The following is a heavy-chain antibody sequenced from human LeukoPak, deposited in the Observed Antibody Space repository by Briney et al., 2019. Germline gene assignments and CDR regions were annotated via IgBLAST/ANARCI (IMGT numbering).Heavy chain of an antibody. Sequence: PGVSLRLSCAASGFTFSNYAMHWVRQAPGKGLEWVAVISYDGRNQYYADSVKGRFTVSRDNSKSTLYLQMNRLRGEDTAVYNCARYGGFLDYWGQGTLVTVSS. J-gene: IGHJ4*02. CDR1: GFTFSNYA. CDR3: ARYGGFLDY. V-gene: IGHV3-30*04. D-gene: IGHD3-16*01. CDR2: ISYDGRNQ.